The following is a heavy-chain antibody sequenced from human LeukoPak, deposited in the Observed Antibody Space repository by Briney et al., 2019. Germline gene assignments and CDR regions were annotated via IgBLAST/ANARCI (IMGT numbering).Heavy chain of an antibody. J-gene: IGHJ4*02. CDR2: ISDSGGST. V-gene: IGHV3-23*01. CDR3: AKGDIVVVPAAIPANY. D-gene: IGHD2-2*02. Sequence: PGGSLRLSCAASGFTFSSYAMSWVRQASGKGLEWVSTISDSGGSTLYADSVKGRFTISRDNSKNTLYLQMNSLRAEDTAVYYCAKGDIVVVPAAIPANYWGQGTLVTVSS. CDR1: GFTFSSYA.